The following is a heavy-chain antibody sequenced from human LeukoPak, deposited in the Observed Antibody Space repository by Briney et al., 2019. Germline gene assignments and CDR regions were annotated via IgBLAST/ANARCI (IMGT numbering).Heavy chain of an antibody. V-gene: IGHV4-59*01. J-gene: IGHJ5*02. Sequence: PSETLSLTCTVSGGSISSYYWSWIRQPPGKGLEWIGYIYYSGSTNYNPSLKSRVTISVDTSKNQFSLKLSSVTAADTAVYYCARSVHDVLLWLGELLGNWFDPWGQGTLVTVSS. CDR2: IYYSGST. CDR1: GGSISSYY. CDR3: ARSVHDVLLWLGELLGNWFDP. D-gene: IGHD3-10*01.